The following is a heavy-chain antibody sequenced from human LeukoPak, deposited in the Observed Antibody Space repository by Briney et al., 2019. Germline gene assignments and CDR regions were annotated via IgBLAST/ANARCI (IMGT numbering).Heavy chain of an antibody. CDR3: ARQWGDYCSSTSCYPYYYYYGMDV. D-gene: IGHD2-2*01. CDR1: GYTFTSYG. V-gene: IGHV1-18*01. CDR2: ISAYNGNT. Sequence: ASVKVSCKASGYTFTSYGISWVRQAPGQGLEWMGWISAYNGNTDYAQKLQGRVTMTTDTSTSTAYMELRSLRSDDTAVYYCARQWGDYCSSTSCYPYYYYYGMDVWGQGTTVTVSS. J-gene: IGHJ6*02.